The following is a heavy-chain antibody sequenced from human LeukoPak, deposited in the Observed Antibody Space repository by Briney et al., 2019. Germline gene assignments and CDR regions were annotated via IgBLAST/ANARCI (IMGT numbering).Heavy chain of an antibody. V-gene: IGHV4-61*02. J-gene: IGHJ6*02. CDR2: IYTSGST. Sequence: SQTLSLTCTVSGASISSGSYYWSWIRQPAGKGLEWIGRIYTSGSTNYNPSLKSRVTISVDTSKNQFSPKLSSVTAADTAVYYCARSGIAAAGYYYYGLDVWGQGTTVTVSS. CDR3: ARSGIAAAGYYYYGLDV. CDR1: GASISSGSYY. D-gene: IGHD6-13*01.